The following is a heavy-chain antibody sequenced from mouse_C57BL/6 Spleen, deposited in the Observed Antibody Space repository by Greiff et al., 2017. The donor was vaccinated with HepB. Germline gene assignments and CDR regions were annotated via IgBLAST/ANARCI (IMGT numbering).Heavy chain of an antibody. CDR3: ARVYYGNYEDWYFDY. V-gene: IGHV1-69*01. D-gene: IGHD2-1*01. J-gene: IGHJ2*01. CDR1: GYTFTSYW. Sequence: QVQLQQPGAELVMPGASVKLSCKASGYTFTSYWMHWVKQRPGQGLEWIGEIDPSDSYTNYNQKFKGKSTLTVDKSSSTAYMQLSSLTSEDSAVYYCARVYYGNYEDWYFDYWGQGTTLTVSS. CDR2: IDPSDSYT.